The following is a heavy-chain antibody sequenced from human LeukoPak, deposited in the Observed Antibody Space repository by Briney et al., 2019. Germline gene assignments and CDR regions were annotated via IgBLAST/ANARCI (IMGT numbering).Heavy chain of an antibody. CDR1: GGSISRYY. D-gene: IGHD5-24*01. CDR2: IYYSGST. CDR3: ARRSDGYKAGSYWYFDL. V-gene: IGHV4-59*01. Sequence: SETLSLTCTVSGGSISRYYWSWIRQPPGKGLEWIGYIYYSGSTNYNPSLRSRVTISVDTSKNQFSLKLSSVTAADTAVYYCARRSDGYKAGSYWYFDLWGRGTLVTVSS. J-gene: IGHJ2*01.